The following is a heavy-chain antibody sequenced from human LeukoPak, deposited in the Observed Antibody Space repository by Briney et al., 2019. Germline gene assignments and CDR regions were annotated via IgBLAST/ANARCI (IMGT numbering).Heavy chain of an antibody. V-gene: IGHV1-69*13. CDR1: GGTFSSYA. J-gene: IGHJ6*03. D-gene: IGHD3-3*01. CDR2: IIPIFGTA. Sequence: ASVKVSCKASGGTFSSYAISWVRQAPGQGLGWMGRIIPIFGTANYAQKFQGRVTITADESTSTAYMELSSLRSEDTAVYYCGRADFWSGYPPLYYYYYMDVWGKGTTVTVSS. CDR3: GRADFWSGYPPLYYYYYMDV.